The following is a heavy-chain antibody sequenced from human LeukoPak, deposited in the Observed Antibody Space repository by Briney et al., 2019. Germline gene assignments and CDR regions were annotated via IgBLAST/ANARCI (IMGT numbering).Heavy chain of an antibody. Sequence: SETLSLTCAVYGGSFSGYYWSWIRQPPGKGLEWIGEINHSGSTNYIPSLKTRATISVDTSKNQFSLNLSSVTAADTAVYYCARVPRAPTASPFDYWGQGTLVTVSS. CDR2: INHSGST. CDR3: ARVPRAPTASPFDY. CDR1: GGSFSGYY. D-gene: IGHD3-10*01. J-gene: IGHJ4*02. V-gene: IGHV4-34*01.